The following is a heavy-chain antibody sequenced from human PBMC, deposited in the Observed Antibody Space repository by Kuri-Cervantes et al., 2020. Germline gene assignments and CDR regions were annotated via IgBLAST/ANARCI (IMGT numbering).Heavy chain of an antibody. CDR3: ARDRDDFWSGYSPSFDY. CDR1: GFTFSDYY. J-gene: IGHJ4*02. D-gene: IGHD3-3*01. CDR2: ISSSGSTI. V-gene: IGHV3-11*01. Sequence: GESLKISCAASGFTFSDYYMSWIRQAPGKGLEWVSYISSSGSTIYYADSVKGRFTISRDNAKNSLYLQMNSLRAEDTAVYYCARDRDDFWSGYSPSFDYWGQGTLVTSPQ.